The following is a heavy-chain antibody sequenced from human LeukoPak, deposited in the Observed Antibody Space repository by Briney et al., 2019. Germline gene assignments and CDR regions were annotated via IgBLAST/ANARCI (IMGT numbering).Heavy chain of an antibody. CDR2: INPNSGGT. V-gene: IGHV1-2*02. D-gene: IGHD6-19*01. CDR1: GYTFTGYY. CDR3: ARYEYSSGWYPGDYFDY. J-gene: IGHJ4*02. Sequence: ASVKVSCKASGYTFTGYYMHWVRQAPGQGLEWMGWINPNSGGTNYAQKFQGRVTMTRDTSISTAYMELSRLRSDDTAVYYCARYEYSSGWYPGDYFDYWGQGTLVTVSS.